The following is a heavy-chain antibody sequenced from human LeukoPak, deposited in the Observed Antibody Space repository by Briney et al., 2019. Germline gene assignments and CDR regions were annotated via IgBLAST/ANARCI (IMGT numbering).Heavy chain of an antibody. D-gene: IGHD2-2*01. CDR2: IYYSGST. V-gene: IGHV4-39*07. CDR3: ARVFCFGSSTSCRNWFDP. J-gene: IGHJ5*02. CDR1: GGSISSSHYY. Sequence: TSSETLSLTCTVSGGSISSSHYYWGWIRQPPGKGLEWIGTIYYSGSTYYNPSLKSRVTISVDTSKNQFSLKLSSVTAADTAVYYCARVFCFGSSTSCRNWFDPWGQGTLVTVSS.